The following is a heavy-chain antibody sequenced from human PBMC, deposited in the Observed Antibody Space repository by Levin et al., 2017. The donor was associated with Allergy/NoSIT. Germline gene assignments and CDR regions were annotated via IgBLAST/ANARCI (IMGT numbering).Heavy chain of an antibody. CDR1: GFTFSSYG. Sequence: GGSLRLSCAASGFTFSSYGMHWVRQAPGKGLEWVAVIWYDGSNKYYADSVKGRFTISRDNSKNTLYLQMNSLRAEDTAVYYCARGRMERFGELSAYYFDYWGQGTLVTVSS. CDR3: ARGRMERFGELSAYYFDY. CDR2: IWYDGSNK. V-gene: IGHV3-33*01. D-gene: IGHD3-10*01. J-gene: IGHJ4*02.